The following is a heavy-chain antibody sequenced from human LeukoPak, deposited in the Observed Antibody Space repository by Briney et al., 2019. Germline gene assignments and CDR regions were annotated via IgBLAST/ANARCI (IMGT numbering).Heavy chain of an antibody. D-gene: IGHD6-6*01. CDR2: ISSSSSYI. Sequence: GGSLRLSCAASGFTFSSYSMNWVRQAPGKGLEWVSSISSSSSYIYYADSVKGRFTISRDNSKNTLYLQMNRLRAEDTAVYYCANWIGSSSRDYWGQGTLVTVSS. J-gene: IGHJ4*02. V-gene: IGHV3-21*04. CDR3: ANWIGSSSRDY. CDR1: GFTFSSYS.